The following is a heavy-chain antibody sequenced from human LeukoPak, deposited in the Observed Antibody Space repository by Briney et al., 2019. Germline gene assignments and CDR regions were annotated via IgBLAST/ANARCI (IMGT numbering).Heavy chain of an antibody. CDR1: GLTFSSYG. CDR3: AKGIVGSGWETDY. V-gene: IGHV3-33*06. CDR2: IWYDGSNK. Sequence: GGSLRLFCAASGLTFSSYGMHWVRQAPGKGLEWVAVIWYDGSNKYYADSVKGRFTISRDNSKNTLYLQMNSLRAENTAVYYCAKGIVGSGWETDYWGQGTLVTASS. J-gene: IGHJ4*02. D-gene: IGHD6-19*01.